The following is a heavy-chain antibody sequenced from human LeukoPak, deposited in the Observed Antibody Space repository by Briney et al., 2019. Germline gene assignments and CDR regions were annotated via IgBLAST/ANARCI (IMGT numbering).Heavy chain of an antibody. CDR3: ARAGGYGLIDY. D-gene: IGHD5-18*01. J-gene: IGHJ4*02. CDR1: GASMSNYY. CDR2: IYHSGTTYSGST. Sequence: SETLSLTCNVSGASMSNYYWVWIRQPSGKGLEWIGSIYHSGTTYSGSTYYNPSLKSRVTISLDTSKNQFSLKVGSMTAADTAVYYCARAGGYGLIDYWGQGTMVTVSS. V-gene: IGHV4-39*07.